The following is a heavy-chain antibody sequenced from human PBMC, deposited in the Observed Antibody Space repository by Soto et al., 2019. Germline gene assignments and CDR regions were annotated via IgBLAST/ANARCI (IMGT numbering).Heavy chain of an antibody. D-gene: IGHD3-10*01. CDR3: ARGDPLLWFGEKVYYGMDV. J-gene: IGHJ6*02. CDR1: GGSISSYY. V-gene: IGHV4-59*01. Sequence: QVQLQESGPGLVKPSETLSLTCTVSGGSISSYYWSWIRQPPGKGLEWIGYIYYSGSTNYNPSLKSRVTISVDTSKTLFSLKLSSVTAADTAVYYCARGDPLLWFGEKVYYGMDVWGQGTTVTVSS. CDR2: IYYSGST.